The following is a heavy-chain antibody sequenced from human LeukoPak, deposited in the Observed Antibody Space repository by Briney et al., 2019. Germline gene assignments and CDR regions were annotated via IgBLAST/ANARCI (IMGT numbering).Heavy chain of an antibody. CDR2: ISSSSSYI. CDR3: ARAEVRGYSGYGDYYGMDV. CDR1: GFTFSSYS. Sequence: GGSLRLSCAASGFTFSSYSMNWVRQAPGKGLEWVSSISSSSSYIYYADSVKGRFTISRDNAKNSLYLQMNSLRAEDTAVYYCARAEVRGYSGYGDYYGMDVWGQGTTVTVSS. V-gene: IGHV3-21*01. D-gene: IGHD5-12*01. J-gene: IGHJ6*02.